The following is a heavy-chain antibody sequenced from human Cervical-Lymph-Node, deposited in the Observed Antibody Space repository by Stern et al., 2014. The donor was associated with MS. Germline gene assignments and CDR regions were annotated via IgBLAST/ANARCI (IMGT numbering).Heavy chain of an antibody. V-gene: IGHV3-53*04. D-gene: IGHD6-13*01. CDR2: IYSGGST. CDR1: GFTVSSNY. J-gene: IGHJ6*02. CDR3: ARVPQGIAAAGTYYGMDV. Sequence: QLVQSGGGLVQPGGSLRLSCAASGFTVSSNYMSWVRQAPGKGLEWVSVIYSGGSTYYADSVKGRFTISRHNSKNTLYLQMNSLRAEDTAVYYCARVPQGIAAAGTYYGMDVWGQGTTVTVSS.